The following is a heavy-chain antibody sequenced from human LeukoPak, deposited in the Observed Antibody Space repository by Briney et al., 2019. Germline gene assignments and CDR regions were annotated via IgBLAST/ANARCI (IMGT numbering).Heavy chain of an antibody. J-gene: IGHJ4*02. D-gene: IGHD6-13*01. CDR3: AKETGIAAAGILDY. V-gene: IGHV3-23*01. Sequence: GGSLRLSCTAAGFTFNNYAMSWVRQAPGKGLEWVSHISDSGGKTYYADSVKGRFAISRDNSKNTLYLQMNSLRAEDTAVYYCAKETGIAAAGILDYWGQGTLVTVSS. CDR2: ISDSGGKT. CDR1: GFTFNNYA.